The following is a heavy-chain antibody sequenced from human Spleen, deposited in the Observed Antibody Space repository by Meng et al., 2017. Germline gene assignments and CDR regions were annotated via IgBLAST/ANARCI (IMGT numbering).Heavy chain of an antibody. CDR2: ISGSGGST. V-gene: IGHV3-23*01. CDR1: GFTFSSYA. Sequence: GESLKISCAASGFTFSSYAMSWVRQAPGKGLEWVSAISGSGGSTYYADSVKGRFTISRDNSKNTLYLQMNSLKTEDTALYYCTIYDRGHIWGQGTMVTVSS. D-gene: IGHD2/OR15-2a*01. CDR3: TIYDRGHI. J-gene: IGHJ3*02.